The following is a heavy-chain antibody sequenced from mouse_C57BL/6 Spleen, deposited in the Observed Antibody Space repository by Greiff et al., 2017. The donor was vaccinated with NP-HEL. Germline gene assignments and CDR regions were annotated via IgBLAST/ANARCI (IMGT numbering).Heavy chain of an antibody. D-gene: IGHD1-1*01. V-gene: IGHV1-64*01. J-gene: IGHJ4*01. CDR1: GYTFTSYW. CDR3: ARSGIYYYGSSHFPYAMDY. CDR2: IHPNSGST. Sequence: VQLQQSGAELVKPGASVKLSCKASGYTFTSYWMHWVKQRPGQGLEWIGMIHPNSGSTNYNEKFKSKATLTVDKSSSTAYMQLSSLTSEDSAVYYCARSGIYYYGSSHFPYAMDYWGQGTSVTVSS.